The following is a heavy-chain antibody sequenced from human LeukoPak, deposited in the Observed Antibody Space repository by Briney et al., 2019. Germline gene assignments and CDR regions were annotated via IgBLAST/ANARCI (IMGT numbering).Heavy chain of an antibody. CDR2: INPSSGST. J-gene: IGHJ4*02. Sequence: ASVKVSCKASGYTFTSYYMHWVRQAPGQGLEWMGIINPSSGSTSYAQKFQGRVTMTRDTSTSTVYMELSRLRSEDTAVYYCARDRRGVIAVAGTWGYFDYWGQGPLATVSA. CDR1: GYTFTSYY. V-gene: IGHV1-46*01. D-gene: IGHD6-19*01. CDR3: ARDRRGVIAVAGTWGYFDY.